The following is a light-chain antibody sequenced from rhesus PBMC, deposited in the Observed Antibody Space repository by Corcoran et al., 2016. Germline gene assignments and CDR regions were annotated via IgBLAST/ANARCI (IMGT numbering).Light chain of an antibody. Sequence: DIQMTQSPSPLSASVGDTVTITCRASQSISSWLAWYQQKTGTAPKLLIYKAARLQSGVPSRVSGSGSGTDFTLTISRLPSEAFATYYCQQYSSSPRTFGHGAKVEIK. CDR3: QQYSSSPRT. CDR2: KAA. V-gene: IGKV1-22*01. CDR1: QSISSW. J-gene: IGKJ1*01.